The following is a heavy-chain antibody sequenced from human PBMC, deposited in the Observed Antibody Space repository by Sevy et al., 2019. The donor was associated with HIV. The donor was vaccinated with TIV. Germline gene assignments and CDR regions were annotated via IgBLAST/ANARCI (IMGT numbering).Heavy chain of an antibody. Sequence: GGSLRLSCAASGFTFRTYSMNWVRQAPGKGLEWLSSISDDSRYIYYSDSVKGRFTISRANAKNLLYLQMNNPRVEDTAIYYCARDFTIFGVVSGIDYWGQGTLVTVSS. J-gene: IGHJ4*02. CDR2: ISDDSRYI. CDR3: ARDFTIFGVVSGIDY. V-gene: IGHV3-21*04. CDR1: GFTFRTYS. D-gene: IGHD3-3*01.